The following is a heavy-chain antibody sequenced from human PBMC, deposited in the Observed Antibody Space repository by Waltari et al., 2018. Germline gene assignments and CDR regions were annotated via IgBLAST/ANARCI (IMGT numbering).Heavy chain of an antibody. D-gene: IGHD3-16*01. Sequence: QMQLVQSGPEVKKPGTSVKVSCKASGFTFTSSAVQWVRQARGQRLEWRGWGVCGSGNKNYAQKFQEKDTITRDMSTSTAYMELSSLRSEDTAVYYCAAEGGDWGQGTLVTVSS. CDR2: GVCGSGNK. J-gene: IGHJ4*02. CDR3: AAEGGD. V-gene: IGHV1-58*01. CDR1: GFTFTSSA.